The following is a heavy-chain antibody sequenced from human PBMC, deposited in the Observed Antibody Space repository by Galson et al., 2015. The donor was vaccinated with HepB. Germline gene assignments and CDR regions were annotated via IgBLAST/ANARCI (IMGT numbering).Heavy chain of an antibody. V-gene: IGHV3-33*01. CDR1: GFTFSSYG. CDR3: ARDPEDIVVVVGHYGMDV. J-gene: IGHJ6*02. CDR2: IWYDGSNK. D-gene: IGHD2-15*01. Sequence: SLRLSCAASGFTFSSYGMHWVRQAPGKGLEWVAVIWYDGSNKYYADSVKGRFTISRDNSKNTLYLQMNSLRAEDTAVYYCARDPEDIVVVVGHYGMDVWGQGTTVTVSS.